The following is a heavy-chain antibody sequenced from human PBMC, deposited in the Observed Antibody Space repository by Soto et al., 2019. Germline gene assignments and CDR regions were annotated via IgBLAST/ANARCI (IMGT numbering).Heavy chain of an antibody. V-gene: IGHV3-23*01. CDR1: GFTFSNYA. D-gene: IGHD6-13*01. J-gene: IGHJ4*02. CDR2: ITGSGGGT. CDR3: AKRPLTAAGLDY. Sequence: EVQLLESGGGLVQPGGSLRLSCAASGFTFSNYAMTWVRQAPGKGLEWVSVITGSGGGTYFVDSVKGRFTISRDKSKNTVYLPMISLRAEDTAVYYCAKRPLTAAGLDYWGQGTLVTFSS.